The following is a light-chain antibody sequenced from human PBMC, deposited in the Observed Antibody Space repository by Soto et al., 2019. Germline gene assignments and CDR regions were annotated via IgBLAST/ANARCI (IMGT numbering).Light chain of an antibody. J-gene: IGKJ4*01. CDR1: QSIGAS. Sequence: IQMTQSPSTLYASVGDRVTITCRASQSIGASLAWFQQKPGKAPNLLIYKASSLESGVPSRFSGSGSGTEFTLTISPLQPDDFASYYCQQYNSSPLTFGGGTKVEIK. V-gene: IGKV1-5*03. CDR3: QQYNSSPLT. CDR2: KAS.